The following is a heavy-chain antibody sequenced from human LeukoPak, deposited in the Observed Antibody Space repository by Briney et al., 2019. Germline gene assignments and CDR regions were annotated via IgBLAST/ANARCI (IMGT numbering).Heavy chain of an antibody. J-gene: IGHJ3*02. CDR1: GGSISSPY. CDR3: ATDNSGSYMGGGAFDI. Sequence: SETLSLTCSVSGGSISSPYWSWIRQSAGQGLEWIGRMYTSGNTIYNPSLKSRVTMSVDTSKNQFSLKLSSVTAADTAVYYCATDNSGSYMGGGAFDIWGQGTMVTVSS. D-gene: IGHD1-26*01. V-gene: IGHV4-4*07. CDR2: MYTSGNT.